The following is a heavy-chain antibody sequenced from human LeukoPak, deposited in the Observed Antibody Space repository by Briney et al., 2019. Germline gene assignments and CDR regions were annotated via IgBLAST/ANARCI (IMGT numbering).Heavy chain of an antibody. J-gene: IGHJ4*02. CDR2: MNPNSGNT. V-gene: IGHV1-8*01. CDR1: GYTFTSYD. Sequence: ALVKVSCKASGYTFTSYDINWVRQATGQGLEWMGWMNPNSGNTGYAQKFQGRVTMTRNTSISTAYLELSSLRSEDTAVYYCAILGYCSSTSCSYWGQGTLVTVSS. D-gene: IGHD2-2*01. CDR3: AILGYCSSTSCSY.